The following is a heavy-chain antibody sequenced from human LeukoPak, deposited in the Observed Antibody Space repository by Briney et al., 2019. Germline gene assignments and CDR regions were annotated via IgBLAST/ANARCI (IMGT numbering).Heavy chain of an antibody. D-gene: IGHD2-2*01. CDR2: IKPSRST. CDR1: GGSLSGLY. CDR3: ARGRYCSSTSCYVGYMDV. J-gene: IGHJ6*03. V-gene: IGHV4-34*01. Sequence: PETLSLTWAVYGGSLSGLYWGWVRPPPGKGLGWDGEIKPSRSTNYTPSLKRRVTISVDTSKTQFSLKLSSVTAADTAVYDCARGRYCSSTSCYVGYMDVWGKGTTVTVSS.